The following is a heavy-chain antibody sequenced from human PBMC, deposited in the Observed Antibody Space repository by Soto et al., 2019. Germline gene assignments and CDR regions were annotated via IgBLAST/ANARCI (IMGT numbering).Heavy chain of an antibody. CDR2: ISYDGSNK. J-gene: IGHJ4*02. CDR1: GFTFSSYG. D-gene: IGHD6-13*01. V-gene: IGHV3-30*18. Sequence: QVPLVESGGGVVQPGRSLRLSCAASGFTFSSYGMHWVRQAPGKGLEWVAVISYDGSNKYYADSVKGRFTISRDNSKNTLYLQINSLRAEDTAVYYCAKDSGGGYSSSWCDYWGQGTLVTVSS. CDR3: AKDSGGGYSSSWCDY.